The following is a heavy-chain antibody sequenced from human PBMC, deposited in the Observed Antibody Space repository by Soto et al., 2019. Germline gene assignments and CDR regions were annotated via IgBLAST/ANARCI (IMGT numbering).Heavy chain of an antibody. D-gene: IGHD6-13*01. Sequence: GASVKVSCKASGYTFTSYAMHWVRQSPGQRLEWMGWVNAGNGNTKYSQKFQGRVTITRDTSASTAYMELSSLRSEDTAVYYCALGYLAAAGTVDWFDPWGQGTLVTVSS. J-gene: IGHJ5*02. CDR1: GYTFTSYA. V-gene: IGHV1-3*01. CDR3: ALGYLAAAGTVDWFDP. CDR2: VNAGNGNT.